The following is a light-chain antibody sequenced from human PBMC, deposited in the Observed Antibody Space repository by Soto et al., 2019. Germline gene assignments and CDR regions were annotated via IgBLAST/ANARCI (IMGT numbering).Light chain of an antibody. Sequence: DVVMTQSPLSLPVTLGQPASISCRSSQSLLYFDGNIYVNWFQQRPGQSPRRLIYKVSNRDSGVPDRFSGSGADTDFTLKISRVEADDVGVYYCMQGTHWPIAFGQGTRLEIK. J-gene: IGKJ5*01. CDR3: MQGTHWPIA. CDR2: KVS. V-gene: IGKV2-30*01. CDR1: QSLLYFDGNIY.